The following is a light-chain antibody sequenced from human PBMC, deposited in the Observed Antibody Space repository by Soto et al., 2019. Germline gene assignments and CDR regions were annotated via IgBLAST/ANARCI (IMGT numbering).Light chain of an antibody. J-gene: IGKJ3*01. CDR3: QKYKDAPFT. CDR2: PAS. Sequence: DIQMTQSPSSLSASVGDRVTITCRASQDCSTFLAWYQQKPGKVPKLLIYPASTLQSGVPSRFSGSGSGTDFTLTITSLQSEDFATYYCQKYKDAPFTFGPGTKVDV. CDR1: QDCSTF. V-gene: IGKV1-27*01.